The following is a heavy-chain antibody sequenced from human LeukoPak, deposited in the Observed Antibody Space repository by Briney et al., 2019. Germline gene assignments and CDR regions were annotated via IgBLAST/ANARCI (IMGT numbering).Heavy chain of an antibody. D-gene: IGHD2-15*01. V-gene: IGHV3-23*01. J-gene: IGHJ4*02. CDR1: GFAFSNYA. Sequence: AGGSLRPSCAASGFAFSNYAMAWVRQAPGKEPEWVSVITGGGADTYQIDSVKGRFTISRDNSKNTLYLQMNSLRAEDTAVYFCAKGTLGHCNGASCYPLDYWGQGTLVTVSS. CDR2: ITGGGADT. CDR3: AKGTLGHCNGASCYPLDY.